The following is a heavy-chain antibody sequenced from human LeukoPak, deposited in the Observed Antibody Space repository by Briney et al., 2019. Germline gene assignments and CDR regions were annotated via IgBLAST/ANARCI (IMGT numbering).Heavy chain of an antibody. CDR2: ISGSGGST. CDR1: GFTFSSYA. J-gene: IGHJ6*02. Sequence: GGSLRLSCAASGFTFSSYAMSWVRQAPGKGLEWVSAISGSGGSTYYADSVKGRFTISRDNPKNTLYLQMNSLRAEDTAVYYCARDPVSISMVRGVTKYYYYGMDVWGQGTTVTVSS. CDR3: ARDPVSISMVRGVTKYYYYGMDV. D-gene: IGHD3-10*01. V-gene: IGHV3-23*01.